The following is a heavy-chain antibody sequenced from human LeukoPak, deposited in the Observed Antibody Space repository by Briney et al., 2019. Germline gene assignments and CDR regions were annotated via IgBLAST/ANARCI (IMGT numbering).Heavy chain of an antibody. CDR1: GGTFSSYA. CDR3: ARGITGDNWFDP. J-gene: IGHJ5*02. D-gene: IGHD1-20*01. Sequence: SVKVSCKASGGTFSSYAISWVRQAPGKGLEWMGRIIPIFGTANYAQKFQGRVTITTDEPTSTAYMELSSLRSEDTAVYYCARGITGDNWFDPWGQGTLVTVSS. V-gene: IGHV1-69*05. CDR2: IIPIFGTA.